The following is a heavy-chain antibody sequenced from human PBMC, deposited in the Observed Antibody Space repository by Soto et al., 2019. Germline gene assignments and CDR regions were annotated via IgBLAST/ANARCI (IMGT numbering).Heavy chain of an antibody. CDR1: GGSVSSGSYY. CDR2: IYYSGST. J-gene: IGHJ5*02. V-gene: IGHV4-61*01. Sequence: SETLSLTCTVSGGSVSSGSYYWSWIRQPPGKGLEWIGYIYYSGSTNYNPSLKSRVTISVDTSKNQFSLKLSSVTAADTAVYYCARACRLWFGELRHNWFDPWGQGTLVTVSS. CDR3: ARACRLWFGELRHNWFDP. D-gene: IGHD3-10*01.